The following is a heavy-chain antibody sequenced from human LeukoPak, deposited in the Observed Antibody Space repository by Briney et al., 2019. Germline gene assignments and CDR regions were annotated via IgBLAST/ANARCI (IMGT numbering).Heavy chain of an antibody. CDR1: GGSISSGGYY. J-gene: IGHJ1*01. Sequence: SETLSLTCTVSGGSISSGGYYWSWIRQPPGKGLEWIGYIYHSGSTYYNPSLKSRVTISVDRSKNQFSLKLSSVTAADTAVYYCARDEGDYYDSSGYYSRARYFQHWGQGTLVTVSS. CDR3: ARDEGDYYDSSGYYSRARYFQH. CDR2: IYHSGST. V-gene: IGHV4-30-2*01. D-gene: IGHD3-22*01.